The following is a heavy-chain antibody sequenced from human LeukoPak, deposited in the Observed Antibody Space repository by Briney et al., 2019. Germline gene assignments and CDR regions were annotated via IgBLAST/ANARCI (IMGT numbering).Heavy chain of an antibody. CDR2: ISSSSSYI. D-gene: IGHD2-2*01. CDR1: GFTFSSYS. J-gene: IGHJ6*04. CDR3: ARADIVVVPAATHYYYYGMDV. Sequence: GGSLRLSCAASGFTFSSYSMNWVRQAQGKGLEWVSSISSSSSYIYYADSVKGRFTISRDNAKNSLYLQMNSLRAEDTAVYYCARADIVVVPAATHYYYYGMDVWGKGTTVTVSS. V-gene: IGHV3-21*01.